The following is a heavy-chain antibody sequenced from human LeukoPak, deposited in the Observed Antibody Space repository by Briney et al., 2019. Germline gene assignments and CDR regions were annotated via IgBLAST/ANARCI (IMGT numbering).Heavy chain of an antibody. Sequence: GGSLRLSCAASGFTFSSYAMSWVRQAPGKGLEWVSAISGSGGSTYYADSVKGRFTISRDNSKNTLYLQMNSLRAEDTAVYYCAKDCVPGGGITARAWGQGTLVTVSS. CDR2: ISGSGGST. V-gene: IGHV3-23*01. CDR1: GFTFSSYA. D-gene: IGHD2-15*01. J-gene: IGHJ5*02. CDR3: AKDCVPGGGITARA.